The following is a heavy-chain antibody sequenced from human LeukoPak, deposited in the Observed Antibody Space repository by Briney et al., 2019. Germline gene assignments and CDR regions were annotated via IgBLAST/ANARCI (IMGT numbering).Heavy chain of an antibody. Sequence: GGSLRLSCAASGFTFSTYNMNWVRQAPGKGLEWLSYISSSSVIIYHADSVKGRFTISRDNAKYSLYLQMNSLRAEDTAVYYCARELIAAAEEGGDYWGQGTLVTVSS. D-gene: IGHD6-13*01. CDR2: ISSSSVII. J-gene: IGHJ4*02. V-gene: IGHV3-48*01. CDR3: ARELIAAAEEGGDY. CDR1: GFTFSTYN.